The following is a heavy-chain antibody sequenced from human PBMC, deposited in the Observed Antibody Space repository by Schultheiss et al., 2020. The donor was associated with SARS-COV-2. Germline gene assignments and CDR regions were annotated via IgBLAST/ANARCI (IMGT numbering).Heavy chain of an antibody. Sequence: ASVKVSCKASGYTFTTYAINWVRQAPGQGLEWMGWINTNTGNPTYAQGFTGRFVFSLDTSVSTAYLQISSLKAEDTAVYYCARDMQYCSGGSCLLYAFDIWGQGTMVTVSS. D-gene: IGHD2-15*01. CDR2: INTNTGNP. CDR3: ARDMQYCSGGSCLLYAFDI. J-gene: IGHJ3*02. CDR1: GYTFTTYA. V-gene: IGHV7-4-1*02.